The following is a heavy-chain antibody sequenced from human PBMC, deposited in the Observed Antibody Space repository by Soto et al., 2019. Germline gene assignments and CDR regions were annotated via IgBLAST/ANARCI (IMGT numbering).Heavy chain of an antibody. V-gene: IGHV1-8*01. CDR1: GYTFSSYD. Sequence: QVQLVQSGAEVKKPGASVKVSCKASGYTFSSYDINWVRQAPGQGLEWMGWLNPHSGNTGYAQKFQGRVTLTTNTSINTAYIELSSLTSDDTAVYYCATSGGGWYLYWGQGTLVTVSS. D-gene: IGHD6-19*01. CDR2: LNPHSGNT. J-gene: IGHJ4*02. CDR3: ATSGGGWYLY.